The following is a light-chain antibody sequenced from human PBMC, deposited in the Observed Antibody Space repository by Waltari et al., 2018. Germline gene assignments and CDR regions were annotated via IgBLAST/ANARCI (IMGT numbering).Light chain of an antibody. CDR1: SWHSSNI. Sequence: QLVLTQSPSASASLGASVKLTCTLDSWHSSNIVASLQQQPEEGPRYLMKINSDGSHSKGDEIPDRFSGSSSGAERYLTISSVQSEDEADYYCQTGGHGTWVFGGGTKLTVL. CDR2: INSDGSH. J-gene: IGLJ3*02. V-gene: IGLV4-69*01. CDR3: QTGGHGTWV.